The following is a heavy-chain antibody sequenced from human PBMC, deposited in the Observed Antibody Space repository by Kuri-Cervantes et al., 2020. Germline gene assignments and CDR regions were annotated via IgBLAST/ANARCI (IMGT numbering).Heavy chain of an antibody. CDR1: GFTFSSYSMN. CDR3: ARRPPADSSGYHFDY. Sequence: SQTLSLTCAASGFTFSSYSMNWVRQAPGKGLELIGSIYYSGSTYYNPSLKSRVTISVDTSKNQFSLKLSSVTAADTAVYYCARRPPADSSGYHFDYWGQGTLVTVSS. J-gene: IGHJ4*02. V-gene: IGHV4-39*01. D-gene: IGHD3-22*01. CDR2: IYYSGST.